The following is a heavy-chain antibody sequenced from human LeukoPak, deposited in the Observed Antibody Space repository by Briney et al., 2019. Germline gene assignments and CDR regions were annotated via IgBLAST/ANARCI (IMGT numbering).Heavy chain of an antibody. CDR2: IYSSGST. J-gene: IGHJ4*02. D-gene: IGHD6-6*01. CDR1: GGSISGYY. V-gene: IGHV4-59*08. CDR3: ARHRYTSSSSYFDF. Sequence: SSETLSLTCTVSGGSISGYYWTWIRQPPGKGLEWIGYIYSSGSTNYNPSLKSRVTISVDTSKNQFSLRLSTVTAADTAVYYCARHRYTSSSSYFDFWGQGTLVTVSS.